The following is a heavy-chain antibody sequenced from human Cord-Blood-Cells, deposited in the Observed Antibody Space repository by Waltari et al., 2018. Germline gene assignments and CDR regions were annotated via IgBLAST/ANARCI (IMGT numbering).Heavy chain of an antibody. Sequence: QVQLQQWGAGLLKPSETLSLTCAVYGGSFSGYYWSWIRQPPGKGLEWIGEITHSGNTNDTPYLKGRGTISVDTAKNQFALWLSSVTAADTAVYYCARPGNYGSGSRGFDPWGQGTLVTVSS. D-gene: IGHD3-10*01. CDR3: ARPGNYGSGSRGFDP. V-gene: IGHV4-34*01. J-gene: IGHJ5*02. CDR2: ITHSGNT. CDR1: GGSFSGYY.